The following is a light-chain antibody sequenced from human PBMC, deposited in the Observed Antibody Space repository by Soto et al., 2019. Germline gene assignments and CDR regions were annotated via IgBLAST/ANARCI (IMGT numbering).Light chain of an antibody. J-gene: IGLJ2*01. Sequence: QSVLTQPPSASASLGASVTLTCTLSSGYSNYKVDWYQQRPGKGPRFVMRVGTGGIVGSKGDGIPDRFSVLGSGLNRYLTIKNMQEEDESDYHCGADHGSGSNFVVVFGGGTKVTVL. CDR3: GADHGSGSNFVVV. CDR2: VGTGGIVG. CDR1: SGYSNYK. V-gene: IGLV9-49*01.